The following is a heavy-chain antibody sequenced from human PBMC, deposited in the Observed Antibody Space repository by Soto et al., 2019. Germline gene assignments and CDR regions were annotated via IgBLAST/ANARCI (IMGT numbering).Heavy chain of an antibody. Sequence: VQLVESGGGLVQPGGSLRLSCAVSGFTLDDYTMHWVRQAPGKGLEWVSGVGWNGGDIVYADSVNGRFTVSRDNTRNSLYLEVNSLTTEDTAIYFCAKERAVVVPVSTSYFHYYGLDVWGQGTTVTVS. CDR1: GFTLDDYT. CDR3: AKERAVVVPVSTSYFHYYGLDV. CDR2: VGWNGGDI. V-gene: IGHV3-9*01. J-gene: IGHJ6*02. D-gene: IGHD2-2*01.